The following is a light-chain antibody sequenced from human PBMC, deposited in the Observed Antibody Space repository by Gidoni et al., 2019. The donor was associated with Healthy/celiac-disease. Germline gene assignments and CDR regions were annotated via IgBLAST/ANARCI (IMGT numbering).Light chain of an antibody. V-gene: IGKV1-33*01. Sequence: DLQMTQSPSSLSASVGHRVTITCQASQDISNYLNWYQQKPGKAPKLLIYDASNLETGVPSRFSGSGSGTDFTFTISSLQPEDIETYYCQQYDNLPSLTFGGGTKVEIK. J-gene: IGKJ4*01. CDR1: QDISNY. CDR3: QQYDNLPSLT. CDR2: DAS.